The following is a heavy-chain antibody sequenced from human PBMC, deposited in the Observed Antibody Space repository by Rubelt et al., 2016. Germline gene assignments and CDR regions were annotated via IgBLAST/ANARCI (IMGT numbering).Heavy chain of an antibody. CDR1: GFTVSSNY. CDR3: ARDTTRFLEY. CDR2: IYSGGST. V-gene: IGHV3-66*01. D-gene: IGHD1-26*01. J-gene: IGHJ4*02. Sequence: EVQLVESGGGLVQPGGSLRLSCAASGFTVSSNYMSWVRQAPGKGLEWVSVIYSGGSTYYADSVKGRFTISRDNAKDSLFLQMNSLRAEDTAVYYCARDTTRFLEYWGQGTLVTVSS.